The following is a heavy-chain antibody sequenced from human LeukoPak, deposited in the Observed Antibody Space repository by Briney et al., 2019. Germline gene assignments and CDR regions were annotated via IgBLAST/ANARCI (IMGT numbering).Heavy chain of an antibody. CDR2: INHSGST. J-gene: IGHJ2*01. CDR3: ASLTASYWYFDL. V-gene: IGHV4-34*01. Sequence: PSETLSLTCAVYGGSFSGYYWSWIRQPPGKGLEWIGEINHSGSTNYNPSLKSRVTISVDTSKNQFSLKLSSVTAADTAVYYCASLTASYWYFDLWGRGTLSLSPQ. D-gene: IGHD1-14*01. CDR1: GGSFSGYY.